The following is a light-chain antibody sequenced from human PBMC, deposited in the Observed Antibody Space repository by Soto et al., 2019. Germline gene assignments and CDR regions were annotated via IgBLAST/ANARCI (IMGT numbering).Light chain of an antibody. CDR1: QSVSSCY. J-gene: IGKJ1*01. Sequence: IVLTQSPGTLSLSPGERANLSXXASQSVSSCYVAGYQQKPGTAPRLXSDWASSRATLSPDMFSGSGSETYFTLTTSRLEPEDFAVYYCQQYGSPPLTFGQGTKVDIK. CDR2: WAS. CDR3: QQYGSPPLT. V-gene: IGKV3-20*01.